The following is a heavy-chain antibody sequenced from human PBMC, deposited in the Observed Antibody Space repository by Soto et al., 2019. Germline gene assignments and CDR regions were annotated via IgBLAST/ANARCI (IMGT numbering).Heavy chain of an antibody. CDR2: INWNGGST. CDR3: ARAGLGAFDI. J-gene: IGHJ3*02. Sequence: GGSLRLSCAVSGFTFDDYGMNWVRRAPGKGLEWVSGINWNGGSTGYADSVKGRFTISRDNAKNSLYLQMNSLRAEDTALYYCARAGLGAFDIWGQGPMVTVSS. V-gene: IGHV3-20*04. CDR1: GFTFDDYG.